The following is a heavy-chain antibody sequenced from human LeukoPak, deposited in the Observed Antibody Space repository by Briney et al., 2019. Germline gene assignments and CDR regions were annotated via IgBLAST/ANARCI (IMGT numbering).Heavy chain of an antibody. CDR1: GGSISSYY. V-gene: IGHV4-59*01. CDR2: IYYSGST. D-gene: IGHD2-15*01. Sequence: SETLSLTCTVSGGSISSYYWSWIRQPPGKGLEWIGYIYYSGSTNYNPPLKSRVTISVDTSKNQFSLKLSSVTAADTAVYYCASALATPREDMDYYYYMDVWGKGTTVTVSS. J-gene: IGHJ6*03. CDR3: ASALATPREDMDYYYYMDV.